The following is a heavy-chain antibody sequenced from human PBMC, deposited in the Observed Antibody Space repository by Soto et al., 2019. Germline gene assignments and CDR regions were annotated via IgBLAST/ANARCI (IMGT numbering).Heavy chain of an antibody. CDR1: GGSISSYY. CDR2: IYYSGST. CDR3: ARGNWNYVRYYYYGMDV. Sequence: SETLSLTCTVSGGSISSYYWSWIRQPPGKGLEWIGYIYYSGSTNYNPSLKSRVTISVDTSKNQFSLKLSSVTAADTAVYYCARGNWNYVRYYYYGMDVWGQGTTVTVSS. J-gene: IGHJ6*02. D-gene: IGHD1-7*01. V-gene: IGHV4-59*01.